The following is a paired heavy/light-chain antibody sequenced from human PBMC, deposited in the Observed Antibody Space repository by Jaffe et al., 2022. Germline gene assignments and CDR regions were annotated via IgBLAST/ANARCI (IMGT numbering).Heavy chain of an antibody. J-gene: IGHJ4*02. V-gene: IGHV3-23*01. CDR2: ISGSGANT. CDR1: GVTFSDYG. D-gene: IGHD3-22*01. Sequence: EVQLLESGGGLLQPGGSLRLSCTASGVTFSDYGMLWFRQAPGKGLEWVSGISGSGANTHYSDSMEGRFTISRDNSKNTVYLQMNSLRVEDTAVYYCAKLCYSSGYRAGVDYWGQGTLVTVSS. CDR3: AKLCYSSGYRAGVDY.
Light chain of an antibody. J-gene: IGKJ5*01. Sequence: DILLTQSPSFLSASVGDRVTITCRASQGIRSSLAWYQQKPGKAPKLLIYAASTLQSGVPSRFSGSASGTEFTLTISGLQPEDIATYFCQQLDNFPITFGQGTRLETK. V-gene: IGKV1-9*01. CDR2: AAS. CDR1: QGIRSS. CDR3: QQLDNFPIT.